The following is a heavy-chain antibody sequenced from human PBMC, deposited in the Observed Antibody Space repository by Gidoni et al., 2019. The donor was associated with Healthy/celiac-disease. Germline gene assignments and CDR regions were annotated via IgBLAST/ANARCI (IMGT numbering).Heavy chain of an antibody. CDR2: IKQDGSEK. Sequence: EVQLVESGGGLVQPGGSLRLSCAASGFTCSSYWMRWVRQAPGKGLEWVANIKQDGSEKYYVDSVKGRFTISRDNAKNSLYLQMNSLRAEYTAVYYCARELGRGYDYWGQGTLVTVSS. CDR3: ARELGRGYDY. D-gene: IGHD3-3*01. V-gene: IGHV3-7*01. J-gene: IGHJ4*02. CDR1: GFTCSSYW.